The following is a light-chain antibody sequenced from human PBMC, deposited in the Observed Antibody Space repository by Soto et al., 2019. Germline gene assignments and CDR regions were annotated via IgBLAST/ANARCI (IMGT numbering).Light chain of an antibody. CDR3: QQYNSYST. Sequence: DIQMTQSPSTLSASVGDRVTITCRASQSISSWLAWYQQKPGKAPKLLIYKASSLESEVPSRFSGSGSGKQFTLTISSLQPDDFATYYCQQYNSYSTFGQGTKVEIK. J-gene: IGKJ1*01. CDR1: QSISSW. V-gene: IGKV1-5*03. CDR2: KAS.